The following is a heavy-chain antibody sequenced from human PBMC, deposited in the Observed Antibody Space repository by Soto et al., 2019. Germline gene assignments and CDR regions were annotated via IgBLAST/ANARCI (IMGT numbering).Heavy chain of an antibody. CDR1: GGSFSGYY. CDR3: ASGGQRLGYCSGGSCFSFDY. D-gene: IGHD2-15*01. Sequence: QVQLQQWGAGLLKPSETLSLTCAVYGGSFSGYYWSWIRQPPGKGLEWIGEINHSGSTNYNPSLNSRVTISVDTYKNQFSLKLSSVTAADTAVYYCASGGQRLGYCSGGSCFSFDYWGQGTLVTVSS. CDR2: INHSGST. V-gene: IGHV4-34*01. J-gene: IGHJ4*02.